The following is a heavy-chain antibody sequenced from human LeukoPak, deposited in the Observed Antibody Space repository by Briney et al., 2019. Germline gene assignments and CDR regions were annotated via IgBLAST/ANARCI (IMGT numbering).Heavy chain of an antibody. Sequence: GASLQISCKGSGSIFTSYWIGWVRQLPGKGLEWMGIIYPGDSTTYSPSFQGQVTISADKSISTAYLQWSSLKASDTAMYYCARAYYYDSSDFDYWGQGTLVTVSS. D-gene: IGHD3-22*01. CDR3: ARAYYYDSSDFDY. CDR2: IYPGDST. V-gene: IGHV5-51*01. CDR1: GSIFTSYW. J-gene: IGHJ4*02.